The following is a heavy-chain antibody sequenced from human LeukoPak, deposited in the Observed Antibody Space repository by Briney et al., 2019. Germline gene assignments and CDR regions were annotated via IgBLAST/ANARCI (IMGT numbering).Heavy chain of an antibody. CDR1: GFTFSSYW. CDR3: AKDYDFWSGYYSPTRGYFDY. CDR2: INSDGSST. V-gene: IGHV3-74*01. D-gene: IGHD3-3*01. Sequence: GGSLRLSCAASGFTFSSYWMHWVRQAPGKGLVWVSRINSDGSSTSYADSVKGRFTISRDNAKNTLYLQMNSLRAEDTAVYYCAKDYDFWSGYYSPTRGYFDYWGQGTLVTVSS. J-gene: IGHJ4*02.